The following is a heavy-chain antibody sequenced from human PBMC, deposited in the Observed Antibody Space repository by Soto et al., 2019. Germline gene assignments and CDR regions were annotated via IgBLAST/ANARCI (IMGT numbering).Heavy chain of an antibody. V-gene: IGHV6-1*01. J-gene: IGHJ4*02. Sequence: SPTLSLPCAISGDSVSSNSAAWNWIRQSPSRGLEWLGRTYYRSKWYNDYAVSVKSRITINPDTSKNQFSLQLNSVTPEDTAVYYCAGGISDIVVVPAATFDYWGQGTLVTVSS. CDR2: TYYRSKWYN. CDR1: GDSVSSNSAA. CDR3: AGGISDIVVVPAATFDY. D-gene: IGHD2-2*01.